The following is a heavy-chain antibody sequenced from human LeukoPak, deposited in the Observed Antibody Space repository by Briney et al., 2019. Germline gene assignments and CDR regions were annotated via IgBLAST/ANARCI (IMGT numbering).Heavy chain of an antibody. CDR3: ARDPHGMSVQYYFDY. Sequence: GGSLRLSCAASGFTFSSYTMNWVRQAPGKGLEWVSSISSSSSYIYYADSVKGRFTISRDNAKNSLYLQMNSLRAEDTAVYYCARDPHGMSVQYYFDYWGQGTLVTVSS. D-gene: IGHD5/OR15-5a*01. J-gene: IGHJ4*02. CDR1: GFTFSSYT. CDR2: ISSSSSYI. V-gene: IGHV3-21*01.